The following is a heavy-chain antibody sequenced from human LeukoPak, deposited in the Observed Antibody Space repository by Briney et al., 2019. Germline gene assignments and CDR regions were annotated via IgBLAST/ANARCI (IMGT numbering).Heavy chain of an antibody. J-gene: IGHJ4*02. Sequence: GGSLRLSCAASGFTFSSYWMHWVRQAPGKGLVWVSRINSDGSSTSYADSVKGRFTISRDNAKNTPYLQMNSLRAEDTAVYYCARVGYSAQVDYWGQGTLVTVSS. CDR2: INSDGSST. D-gene: IGHD4-23*01. CDR1: GFTFSSYW. CDR3: ARVGYSAQVDY. V-gene: IGHV3-74*01.